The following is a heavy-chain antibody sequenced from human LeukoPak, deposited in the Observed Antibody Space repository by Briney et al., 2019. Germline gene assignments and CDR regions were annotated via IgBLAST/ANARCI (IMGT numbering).Heavy chain of an antibody. J-gene: IGHJ3*02. CDR1: GGSISDYY. V-gene: IGHV4-59*12. Sequence: PSETLSLTCTISGGSISDYYWSWIRQPPGKGLEWIGYIYYSGSTNYNPSLKSRVTISVDTSKNQFSLKLSSVTAADTAVYYCAREDMRITMVVVVFDIWGQGTMVTVSS. D-gene: IGHD3-22*01. CDR3: AREDMRITMVVVVFDI. CDR2: IYYSGST.